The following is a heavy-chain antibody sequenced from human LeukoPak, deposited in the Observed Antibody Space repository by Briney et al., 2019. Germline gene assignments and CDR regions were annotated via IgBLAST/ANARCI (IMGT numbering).Heavy chain of an antibody. CDR1: GGSISSDS. CDR2: IYYTGST. D-gene: IGHD3-3*01. Sequence: SETLSLTCTVSGGSISSDSWSWIRQPPGKGLEWIGCIYYTGSTNYNPSLESRVTISVDTSKKQFSLKLSSVTAADTAVYYCARDYFLEWSTRTFDYWGQGTLVTVSS. V-gene: IGHV4-59*01. CDR3: ARDYFLEWSTRTFDY. J-gene: IGHJ4*02.